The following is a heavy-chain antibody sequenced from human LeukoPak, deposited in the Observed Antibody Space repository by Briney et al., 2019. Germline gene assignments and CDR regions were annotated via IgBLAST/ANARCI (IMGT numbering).Heavy chain of an antibody. CDR3: ARADRLHGGPYLIGP. D-gene: IGHD2-21*01. Sequence: ASVNVSCKTSGYSFTDYYMHWVRQAPGQGLEWMGWINPNSGGTSAAQKFHDRVTMTRDTSMTTVYMEVSWLTADDTAIYYCARADRLHGGPYLIGPWGQGTLVTVSS. CDR1: GYSFTDYY. J-gene: IGHJ5*02. CDR2: INPNSGGT. V-gene: IGHV1-2*02.